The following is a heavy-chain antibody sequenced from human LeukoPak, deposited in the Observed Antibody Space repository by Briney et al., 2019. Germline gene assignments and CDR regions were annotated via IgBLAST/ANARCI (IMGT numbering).Heavy chain of an antibody. D-gene: IGHD1-26*01. J-gene: IGHJ4*02. CDR1: GFTFSSYE. CDR2: ISSSGSTI. CDR3: ARETPPVGGSHDDYDY. Sequence: GGSLRLSCAASGFTFSSYEMNWVRQAPGKGLEWVSYISSSGSTIYYADSVKGRFTISRDNAKNSLYLQMNSLRAEDTAVYYCARETPPVGGSHDDYDYWGQGTLVSVSS. V-gene: IGHV3-48*03.